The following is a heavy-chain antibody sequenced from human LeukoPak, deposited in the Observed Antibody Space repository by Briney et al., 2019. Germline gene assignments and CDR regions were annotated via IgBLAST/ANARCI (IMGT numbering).Heavy chain of an antibody. CDR1: VGSISSYY. CDR2: IYYSGST. CDR3: AREVVRWRGGFDY. D-gene: IGHD2-21*01. J-gene: IGHJ4*02. Sequence: SETLSLTCTVSVGSISSYYWCWIRQPPEKGLEWIGYIYYSGSTNYNPSLKSRVTISVDTSQNQFSLKLSSVTAADTAVYYCAREVVRWRGGFDYWGQGTLVTVSS. V-gene: IGHV4-59*01.